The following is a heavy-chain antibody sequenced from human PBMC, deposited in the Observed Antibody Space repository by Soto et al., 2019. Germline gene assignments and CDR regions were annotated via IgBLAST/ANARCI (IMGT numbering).Heavy chain of an antibody. Sequence: PGESLKISCKDFGYSFTSYWIGWVRQMPGKGLEWMGIIYPGDSDTRYSPSFQGQVTISADKSISTAYLQWSSLKASDTAMYYCARRQLKYSYGRRNFTFDYWGQGTLVTVSS. J-gene: IGHJ4*02. CDR1: GYSFTSYW. D-gene: IGHD5-18*01. CDR2: IYPGDSDT. V-gene: IGHV5-51*01. CDR3: ARRQLKYSYGRRNFTFDY.